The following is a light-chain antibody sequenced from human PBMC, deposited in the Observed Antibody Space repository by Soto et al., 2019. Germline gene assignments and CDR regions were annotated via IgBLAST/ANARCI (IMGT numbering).Light chain of an antibody. CDR3: QQYDSNPIT. CDR2: KAS. CDR1: QSISSW. V-gene: IGKV1-5*03. J-gene: IGKJ4*01. Sequence: DIQMTQSPSTLSASVGDRVTITCRASQSISSWLAWYQQKPGKAPKLLIYKASNLQSGVPSRFSGSGSGTEFTLTISSLQPDDFATYYCQQYDSNPITFGGGTKVEI.